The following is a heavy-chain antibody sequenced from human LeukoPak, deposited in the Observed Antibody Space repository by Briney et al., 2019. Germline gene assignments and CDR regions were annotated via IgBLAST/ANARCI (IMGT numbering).Heavy chain of an antibody. V-gene: IGHV3-7*03. Sequence: PGGSLRLSCAASGFTFSSYAMSWVRQAPGKGLEWVANIKQDGSEKYYVDSVKGRFTISRDNAKNSLYLQMNSLRAEDTAVYYCARDDSSLYNWFDPWGQGTLVTVSS. CDR1: GFTFSSYA. CDR3: ARDDSSLYNWFDP. J-gene: IGHJ5*02. CDR2: IKQDGSEK. D-gene: IGHD3-22*01.